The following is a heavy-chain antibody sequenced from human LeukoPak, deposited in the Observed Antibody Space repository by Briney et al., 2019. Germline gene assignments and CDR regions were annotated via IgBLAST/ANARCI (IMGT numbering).Heavy chain of an antibody. J-gene: IGHJ4*02. CDR2: IVVGSGNA. V-gene: IGHV1-58*01. D-gene: IGHD2-21*02. CDR1: GFTFTSSA. CDR3: ARLCGGDYYWVDY. Sequence: SVKVSCKASGFTFTSSAVQWVRQARGQRLEWIGWIVVGSGNANYAQKFQERVTITRDMSTSTAYMELSSLRSDDTAVYYCARLCGGDYYWVDYWGQGTLVTVSS.